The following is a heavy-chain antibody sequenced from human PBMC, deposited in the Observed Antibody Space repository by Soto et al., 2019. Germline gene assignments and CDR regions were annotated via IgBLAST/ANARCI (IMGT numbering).Heavy chain of an antibody. J-gene: IGHJ4*02. CDR3: ARDWFGVDY. V-gene: IGHV1-18*01. CDR1: GYTFTSYG. Sequence: QVQLVQSGAEVKKPGASVKVSCKASGYTFTSYGISWVRQAPGQGLEWMGWINAYNGNTNYAQKVQGRVTMTTDTSTSTGYLVLMSLRSDDKAVYYCARDWFGVDYWGQGTLVTVSS. CDR2: INAYNGNT. D-gene: IGHD3-16*01.